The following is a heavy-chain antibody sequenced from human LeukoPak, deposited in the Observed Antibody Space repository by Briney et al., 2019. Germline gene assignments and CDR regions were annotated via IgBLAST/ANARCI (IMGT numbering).Heavy chain of an antibody. CDR2: ISYDGSNK. CDR3: ARDHSSGWYEGAFDI. CDR1: GFTFSSYA. J-gene: IGHJ3*02. V-gene: IGHV3-30*04. D-gene: IGHD6-19*01. Sequence: GGSLRLSCAASGFTFSSYAMHWVRQAPGKGLEWVAVISYDGSNKYYADSVKGRFTISRDNSKNTLYLQMNSLRAEDTAVYYCARDHSSGWYEGAFDIWGQGTMVTVSS.